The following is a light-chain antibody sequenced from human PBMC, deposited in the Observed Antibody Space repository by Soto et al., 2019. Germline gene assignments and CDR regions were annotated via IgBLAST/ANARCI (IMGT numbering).Light chain of an antibody. V-gene: IGKV3-15*01. J-gene: IGKJ2*01. CDR2: DAS. CDR3: QQYNYWPYT. Sequence: IVLTQSPDTLSLSPGERATLSCRASQSVSSNTLAWYQRKPGQAPRLLIYDASTRATGVPARFSGSGSGTDFTLTISSLQSEDFAVYYCQQYNYWPYTFGQGSKVDIK. CDR1: QSVSSN.